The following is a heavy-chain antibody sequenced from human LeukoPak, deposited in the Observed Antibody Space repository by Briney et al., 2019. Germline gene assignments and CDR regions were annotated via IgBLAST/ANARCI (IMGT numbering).Heavy chain of an antibody. D-gene: IGHD5-18*01. V-gene: IGHV3-7*01. CDR1: GFSLSGYW. CDR2: LHADGVEQ. J-gene: IGHJ4*02. Sequence: GGSLRLSCAASGFSLSGYWMTWVRQAPGKGLEWVARLHADGVEQNYVDPVTGRFTMSRDNAKNSLDLQMNSLRVEDTAVYYCARGGYSFDYLGQGTLVAVSS. CDR3: ARGGYSFDY.